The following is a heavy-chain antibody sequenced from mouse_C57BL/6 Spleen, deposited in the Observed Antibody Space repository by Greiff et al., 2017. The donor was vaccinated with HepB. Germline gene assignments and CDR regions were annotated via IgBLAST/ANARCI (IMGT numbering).Heavy chain of an antibody. D-gene: IGHD1-1*01. CDR3: ARESITTVVAPFAY. CDR2: ISDGGSYT. Sequence: EVQGVESGGGLVKPGGSLKLSCAASGFTFSSYAMSWVRQTPEKRLEWVATISDGGSYTYCPDNVKGRFTISRDNAKNNLYLQMSHLKSEDTAMYYCARESITTVVAPFAYWGQGTLVTVSA. V-gene: IGHV5-4*01. J-gene: IGHJ3*01. CDR1: GFTFSSYA.